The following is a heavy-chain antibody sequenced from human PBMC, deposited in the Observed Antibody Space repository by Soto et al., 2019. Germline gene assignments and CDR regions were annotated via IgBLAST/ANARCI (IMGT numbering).Heavy chain of an antibody. Sequence: GSPVKVSCRAAGGTFSSYSMSCVRQAPAQGLEWMVRIIPILGIANYAQKLQGRVTMTTDTSTSTAYMELRSLSSYDTAVYYRARESPPADYWGQGTLVTVSS. CDR2: IIPILGIA. CDR3: ARESPPADY. J-gene: IGHJ4*02. CDR1: GGTFSSYS. V-gene: IGHV1-69*04.